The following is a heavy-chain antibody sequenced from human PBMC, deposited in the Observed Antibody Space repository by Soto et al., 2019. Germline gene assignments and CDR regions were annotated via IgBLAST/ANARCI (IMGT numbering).Heavy chain of an antibody. J-gene: IGHJ4*02. CDR1: GYSFTNYW. D-gene: IGHD3-16*01. CDR3: ARAPGGGTGPFYY. V-gene: IGHV5-10-1*01. CDR2: IDPSDSYG. Sequence: GESLKISYKGSGYSFTNYWISLVRQMHGKVLEWMVRIDPSDSYGRYSPSLRGHVTISADKSSSTAYLQSSSLRSPDSASHFLARAPGGGTGPFYYWGQGTLVTVSS.